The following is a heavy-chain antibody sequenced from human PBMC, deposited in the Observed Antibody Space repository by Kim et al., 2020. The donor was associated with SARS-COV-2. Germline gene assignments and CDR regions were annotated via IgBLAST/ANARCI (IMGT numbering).Heavy chain of an antibody. D-gene: IGHD2-15*01. CDR1: GGSISSSSYY. CDR2: IYYSGST. Sequence: SETLSLTCTVSGGSISSSSYYWGWIRQPPGKGLEWIGSIYYSGSTYYNPSLKSRVTISVDTSKNQFSLKLSSVTAADTAVYYCARHAALEYCSGGSCYLEGGDNWFDPWGQGTLVTVSS. CDR3: ARHAALEYCSGGSCYLEGGDNWFDP. V-gene: IGHV4-39*01. J-gene: IGHJ5*02.